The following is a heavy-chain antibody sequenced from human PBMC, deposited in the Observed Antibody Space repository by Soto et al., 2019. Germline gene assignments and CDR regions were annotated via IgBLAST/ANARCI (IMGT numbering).Heavy chain of an antibody. CDR3: ARSDNWNYRVYFDY. CDR2: MNPNSGNT. Sequence: QVQLVQSGAEVKKPGASVKVSCKASGYTFTTYDINWVRQATGQGLEWMGWMNPNSGNTGYAQKFQGRVTMTRNTXXSTAYMELSSLRSEDTAVYYCARSDNWNYRVYFDYWGQGTLVTVSS. V-gene: IGHV1-8*01. D-gene: IGHD1-7*01. J-gene: IGHJ4*02. CDR1: GYTFTTYD.